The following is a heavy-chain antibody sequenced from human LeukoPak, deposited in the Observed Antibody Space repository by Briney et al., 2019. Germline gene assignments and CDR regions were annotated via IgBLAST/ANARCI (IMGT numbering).Heavy chain of an antibody. D-gene: IGHD4-11*01. CDR3: ARTNSYSNYRAYYYYYYMDV. V-gene: IGHV5-51*01. CDR2: IYPGDSDT. CDR1: GYSFTSYW. J-gene: IGHJ6*03. Sequence: GESLKISCKGSGYSFTSYWIGWVRQMPGKGLEWMGIIYPGDSDTRYSPSFQGQVTISADKSISTAYLQWGSLKASDTAMYYCARTNSYSNYRAYYYYYYMDVWGKGTTVTVSS.